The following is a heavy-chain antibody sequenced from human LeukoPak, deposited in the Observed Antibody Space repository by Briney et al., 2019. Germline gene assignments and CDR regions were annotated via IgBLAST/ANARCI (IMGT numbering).Heavy chain of an antibody. V-gene: IGHV1-69*06. CDR1: GGTFSSYA. J-gene: IGHJ4*02. Sequence: ASVKVSCKASGGTFSSYAISWVRQAPGQGLGWMGGIIPIFGTANYAQKFQGRVTITADKSTSTAYMELSSLRSEDTAVYYCARIPPGYSGYELDYWGQGTLVTVSS. CDR2: IIPIFGTA. CDR3: ARIPPGYSGYELDY. D-gene: IGHD5-12*01.